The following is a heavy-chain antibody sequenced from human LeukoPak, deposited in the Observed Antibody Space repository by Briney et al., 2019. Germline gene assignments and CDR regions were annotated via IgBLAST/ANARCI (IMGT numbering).Heavy chain of an antibody. J-gene: IGHJ6*02. CDR1: GYSFTSYW. CDR3: ARPMAGSGGYYYYDMDV. D-gene: IGHD2-8*01. V-gene: IGHV5-10-1*01. Sequence: GESLRISCKGSGYSFTSYWISWVRQMPGKGLEWMGSIDPSDSYTNYSPSFQGHVTISADKSISTAYLQWSSLKASDTATYYCARPMAGSGGYYYYDMDVWGQGTTVTVSS. CDR2: IDPSDSYT.